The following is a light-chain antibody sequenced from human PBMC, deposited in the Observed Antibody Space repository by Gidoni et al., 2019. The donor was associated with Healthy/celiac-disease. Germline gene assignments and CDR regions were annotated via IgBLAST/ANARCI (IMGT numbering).Light chain of an antibody. CDR1: QDIRNY. Sequence: DIQMTQSPSSLSASVGDRVTITCQASQDIRNYLNWYQQKPGKAPKLLTYDASNLETGVPSRFSGSGSGTDFTFTISSLQPEDIATYYCQQYDNLPPALTFGGGTKVEIK. CDR2: DAS. J-gene: IGKJ4*01. V-gene: IGKV1-33*01. CDR3: QQYDNLPPALT.